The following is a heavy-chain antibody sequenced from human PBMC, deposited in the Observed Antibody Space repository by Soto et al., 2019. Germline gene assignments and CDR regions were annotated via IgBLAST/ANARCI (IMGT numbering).Heavy chain of an antibody. Sequence: QVQLVESGGGVVQPGRSLRLSCAASGFTFSSYGMHWVRQAPGKGLEWVAVIWYDGSNKYYADSVKGRFTISRDNSKNTLYLQMNSLRAEDTAVYYCARTRGYSDYDLDYWGQGTLVTVSS. J-gene: IGHJ4*02. V-gene: IGHV3-33*01. CDR3: ARTRGYSDYDLDY. D-gene: IGHD5-12*01. CDR2: IWYDGSNK. CDR1: GFTFSSYG.